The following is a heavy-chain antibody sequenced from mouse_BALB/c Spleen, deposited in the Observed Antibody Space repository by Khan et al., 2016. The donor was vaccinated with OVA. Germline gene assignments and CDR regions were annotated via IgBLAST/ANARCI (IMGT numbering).Heavy chain of an antibody. CDR2: ISTYSGNT. D-gene: IGHD2-3*01. CDR1: GYTFTDYA. Sequence: VQLQESGPELVRPGASVKISCKGSGYTFTDYAMYWVKQSHAKSLEWIGLISTYSGNTNYNQKFKGKATMTVDKSSSTAYMELARLTSEDSAIYYCARPAYDGYYDYWGQGTTLTVSS. CDR3: ARPAYDGYYDY. J-gene: IGHJ2*01. V-gene: IGHV1S137*01.